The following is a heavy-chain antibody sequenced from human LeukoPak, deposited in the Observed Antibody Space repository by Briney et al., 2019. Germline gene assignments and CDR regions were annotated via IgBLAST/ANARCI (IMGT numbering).Heavy chain of an antibody. V-gene: IGHV3-23*01. CDR2: ISGSGGST. CDR1: GFTFSTYA. CDR3: AKEFYFATAV. D-gene: IGHD2-15*01. J-gene: IGHJ6*02. Sequence: GGSLRLSCAASGFTFSTYAMSWVRQSPGKGLEWVSTISGSGGSTYYADSVKGRYTISRDNSKNALYLQMNSLRAEDTAVYYCAKEFYFATAVWGQGTTVTVS.